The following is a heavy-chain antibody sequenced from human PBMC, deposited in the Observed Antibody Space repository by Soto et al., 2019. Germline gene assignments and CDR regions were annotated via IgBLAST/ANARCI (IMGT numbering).Heavy chain of an antibody. Sequence: SDTLYINCPVSSDSITKLVHYCGCIPQSQWKGLEWIGGIDYRGSTLYNPSLRSRITMSIDTSKKFFSLKLTSVSAADTALYYCTRLLNPYDTPGTNWFGPWGQGNPVTGSS. CDR1: SDSITKLVHY. V-gene: IGHV4-39*02. CDR3: TRLLNPYDTPGTNWFGP. J-gene: IGHJ5*02. CDR2: IDYRGST. D-gene: IGHD3-9*01.